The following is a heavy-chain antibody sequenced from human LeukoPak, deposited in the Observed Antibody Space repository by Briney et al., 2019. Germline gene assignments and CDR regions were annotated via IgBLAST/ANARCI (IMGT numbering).Heavy chain of an antibody. CDR2: INPNSGGT. Sequence: ASVKVSCKASGYTFTVYYMHWVRQAPGQGLEWVGWINPNSGGTNYAQKFQGRVTMTRDTSITTAYMELSRLISDDTAVYYCARGLAIFGVVIPTFFDYWGQGTLLTVSS. J-gene: IGHJ4*02. D-gene: IGHD3-3*01. CDR1: GYTFTVYY. V-gene: IGHV1-2*02. CDR3: ARGLAIFGVVIPTFFDY.